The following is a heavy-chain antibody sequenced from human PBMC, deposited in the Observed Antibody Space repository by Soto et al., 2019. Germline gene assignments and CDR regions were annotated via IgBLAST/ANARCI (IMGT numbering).Heavy chain of an antibody. V-gene: IGHV1-18*04. CDR2: ISAYNGNS. CDR3: ARIADCSTTSCSFPSRFHVRGYYYYYGLDV. CDR1: AYTFTSYG. D-gene: IGHD2-2*01. Sequence: QVQLVQSGGEVKKPGASVKVTCKASAYTFTSYGITWVRQAPGQGLEWVGWISAYNGNSKYAQKYEGRVNMTTDTSTSTAYMELSSLRSDDTAVYYCARIADCSTTSCSFPSRFHVRGYYYYYGLDVWGQGTTVTVSS. J-gene: IGHJ6*02.